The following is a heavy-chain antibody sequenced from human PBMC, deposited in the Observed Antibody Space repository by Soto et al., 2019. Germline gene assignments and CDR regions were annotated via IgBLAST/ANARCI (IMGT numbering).Heavy chain of an antibody. Sequence: PGKGLEWVSSISTSGGSAYYADSVKGRFTISRDNSKNTLFLHMNTLRAEDTAIYYCAKSILSGYYYFDYWGQGTLVTVSS. V-gene: IGHV3-23*01. CDR2: ISTSGGSA. J-gene: IGHJ4*02. D-gene: IGHD3-9*01. CDR3: AKSILSGYYYFDY.